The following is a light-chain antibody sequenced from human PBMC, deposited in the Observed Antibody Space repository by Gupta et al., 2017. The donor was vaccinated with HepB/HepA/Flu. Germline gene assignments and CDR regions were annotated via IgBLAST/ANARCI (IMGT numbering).Light chain of an antibody. Sequence: IQMPRSPSTLSASVGDRVTITCRASQSMSNLLTCYQKKPGKAPNLLIDKASNLESGVPSRFSGSGAGTEFPTTSSRLQHDDFANYYRQKYHTYWTFGQGTKVEIK. CDR2: KAS. J-gene: IGKJ1*01. CDR3: QKYHTYWT. CDR1: QSMSNL. V-gene: IGKV1-5*03.